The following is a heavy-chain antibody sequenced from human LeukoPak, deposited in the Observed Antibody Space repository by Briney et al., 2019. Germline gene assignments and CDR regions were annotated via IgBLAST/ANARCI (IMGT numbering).Heavy chain of an antibody. V-gene: IGHV4-4*02. J-gene: IGHJ5*02. CDR2: IYHSGST. Sequence: SETLSLTCAVSGGSISNSNWWSWVRQPPGKGLEWIGKIYHSGSTNYNPSLKSRVTISVDKSKNQFSLKLSSVTATDTAVYYCARLNKPGWFDPWGQGTLVTVSS. D-gene: IGHD1-14*01. CDR3: ARLNKPGWFDP. CDR1: GGSISNSNW.